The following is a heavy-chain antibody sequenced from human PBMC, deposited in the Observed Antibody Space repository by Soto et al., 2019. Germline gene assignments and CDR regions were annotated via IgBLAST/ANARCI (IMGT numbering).Heavy chain of an antibody. CDR3: ARGGYRPTPGISTENGYSYGPQDYYYYYGMDV. V-gene: IGHV1-69*13. J-gene: IGHJ6*02. CDR1: GGTFRSYS. Sequence: SVKVSCKASGGTFRSYSISWVLQAPGEGLEWMGGIIPIFGTANYAQKFQGRVTITADESTSTAYMELSSLRSEDTAVYYCARGGYRPTPGISTENGYSYGPQDYYYYYGMDVWGQGTTVTVSS. D-gene: IGHD5-18*01. CDR2: IIPIFGTA.